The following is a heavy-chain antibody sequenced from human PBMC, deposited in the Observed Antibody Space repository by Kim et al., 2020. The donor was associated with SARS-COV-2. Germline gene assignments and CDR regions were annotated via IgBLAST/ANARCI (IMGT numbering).Heavy chain of an antibody. Sequence: NPSLKSRVTISVDKSKNQFSLKLSSVTAAGTAVYYCARGVVFVPPGWFDPWGQGTLVTVSS. D-gene: IGHD3-10*02. V-gene: IGHV4-4*02. CDR3: ARGVVFVPPGWFDP. J-gene: IGHJ5*02.